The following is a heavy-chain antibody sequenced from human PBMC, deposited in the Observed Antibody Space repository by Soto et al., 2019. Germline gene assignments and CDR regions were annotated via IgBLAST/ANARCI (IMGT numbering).Heavy chain of an antibody. J-gene: IGHJ3*02. Sequence: EGSLRLSCAASRFTFSTYAMSWVRQAPGKGLEWVSGISGSDGTTYYAESVKGRFSISRDNSKNTVYLQMNSLRAEDTALYYCAKVKHFYDSSGYYGAGLSAFDIWGQGTMVTVSS. CDR3: AKVKHFYDSSGYYGAGLSAFDI. CDR1: RFTFSTYA. CDR2: ISGSDGTT. D-gene: IGHD3-22*01. V-gene: IGHV3-23*01.